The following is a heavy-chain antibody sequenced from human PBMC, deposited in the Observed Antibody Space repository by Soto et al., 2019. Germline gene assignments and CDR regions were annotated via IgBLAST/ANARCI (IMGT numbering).Heavy chain of an antibody. CDR2: IYYSGST. Sequence: QVQLQESGPGLVKPSETLSLTYTVSGGSISSYYWSWIRQPPGKGLEWIGYIYYSGSTNYNPSLKSRVTISVDTSKNQFSLKLSSVTAADTAVYYCASGAVTTEYYYYYYMDVWGKGTTVTVSS. J-gene: IGHJ6*03. CDR1: GGSISSYY. V-gene: IGHV4-59*08. D-gene: IGHD4-17*01. CDR3: ASGAVTTEYYYYYYMDV.